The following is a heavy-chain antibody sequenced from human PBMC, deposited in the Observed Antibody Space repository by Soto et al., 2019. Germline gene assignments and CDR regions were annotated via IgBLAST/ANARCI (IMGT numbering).Heavy chain of an antibody. Sequence: GASVKVSCKASGGTFSSYAISWVRQTPGQGLAWMGGIIPIFGTANYAQKFQGRVTITADESTSTAYMELSSLRSEDTAVYYCARPGPNCFYDYGLDVWGQGXTVTVYS. CDR3: ARPGPNCFYDYGLDV. V-gene: IGHV1-69*13. CDR2: IIPIFGTA. CDR1: GGTFSSYA. D-gene: IGHD7-27*01. J-gene: IGHJ6*02.